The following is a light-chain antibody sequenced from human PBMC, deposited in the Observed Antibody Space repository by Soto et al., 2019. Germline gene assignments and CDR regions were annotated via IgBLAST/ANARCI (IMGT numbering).Light chain of an antibody. CDR3: QQYDNRPLT. V-gene: IGKV1-33*01. CDR1: RVISNY. CDR2: DAS. Sequence: DTQMHEWRSSLSASVGDRVTITCEASRVISNYLNWYQQKPGKAPKLLIYDASNLETEVPSRFSGLGSRTDFTSTLSSLQPEAIATYYCQQYDNRPLTFGGGTKVDIK. J-gene: IGKJ4*01.